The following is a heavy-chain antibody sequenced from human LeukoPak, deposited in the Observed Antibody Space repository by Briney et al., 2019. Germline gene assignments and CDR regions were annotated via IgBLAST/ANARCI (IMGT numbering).Heavy chain of an antibody. CDR2: ISSSSSYI. Sequence: GGSLRLSCAPSGFTFSSYSMNWVRQAPGKGLEWVSSISSSSSYIYYADSVKGRFTISRDNAKNSLYLQMNSLRAEDTAVYYCARVDYDILTGLYFDYWGQGTLVTVSS. J-gene: IGHJ4*02. D-gene: IGHD3-9*01. V-gene: IGHV3-21*01. CDR3: ARVDYDILTGLYFDY. CDR1: GFTFSSYS.